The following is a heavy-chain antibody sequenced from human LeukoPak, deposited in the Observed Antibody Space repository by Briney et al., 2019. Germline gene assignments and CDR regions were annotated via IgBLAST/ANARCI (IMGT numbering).Heavy chain of an antibody. J-gene: IGHJ4*02. V-gene: IGHV4-38-2*02. CDR1: GYSISSGYY. Sequence: SETLSLTCTVSGYSISSGYYWGWIRQPPGKGLEWIGSIYHSGSTYYNPSLKSRVTMSVDTSKNQFSLKLSSVTAADTAVYYCARMSIAVADFDYWGQGTLVTVSS. D-gene: IGHD6-19*01. CDR3: ARMSIAVADFDY. CDR2: IYHSGST.